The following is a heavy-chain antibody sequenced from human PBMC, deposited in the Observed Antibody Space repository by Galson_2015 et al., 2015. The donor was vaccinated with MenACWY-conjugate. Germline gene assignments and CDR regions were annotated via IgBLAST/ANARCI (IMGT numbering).Heavy chain of an antibody. V-gene: IGHV1-18*01. CDR2: ISAYNGNT. Sequence: SVKVSCKASGYTFTSYGISWVRQAPGQGLEWMGWISAYNGNTNYAQKLQGRVTMTTDTSTSTAYMELRSLRSDDTAVYYCASAFSGSYQYDAFDIWGQGTMVTVSS. CDR3: ASAFSGSYQYDAFDI. CDR1: GYTFTSYG. J-gene: IGHJ3*02. D-gene: IGHD1-26*01.